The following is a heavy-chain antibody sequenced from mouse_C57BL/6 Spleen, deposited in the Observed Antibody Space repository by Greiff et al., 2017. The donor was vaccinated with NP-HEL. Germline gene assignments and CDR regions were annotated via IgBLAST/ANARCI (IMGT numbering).Heavy chain of an antibody. J-gene: IGHJ3*01. CDR3: ARDSQDWFAY. CDR1: GFTFSSYA. V-gene: IGHV5-4*01. Sequence: EVQVVESGGGLVKPGGSLKLSCAASGFTFSSYAMSWVRQTPEKRLEWVATISDGGSYTYYPDNVKGRFTISRDNAKNNLYLQMSHLKSEDTAMYYCARDSQDWFAYWGQGTLVTVSA. CDR2: ISDGGSYT. D-gene: IGHD6-1*01.